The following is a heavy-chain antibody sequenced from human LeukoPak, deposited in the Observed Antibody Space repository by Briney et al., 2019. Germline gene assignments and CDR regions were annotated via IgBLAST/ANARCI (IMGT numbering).Heavy chain of an antibody. CDR1: GFTFSDYY. J-gene: IGHJ4*02. CDR3: ARRRIAVAGTNFDY. V-gene: IGHV3-11*04. D-gene: IGHD6-19*01. CDR2: ISSSGSTI. Sequence: PGGSLRLSCAASGFTFSDYYMSRIRQAPGKGLEWVSYISSSGSTIYYADSVKGRFTISRDNAKNSLYLQMNSLRAEDTAVYYCARRRIAVAGTNFDYWGQGTLVTVSS.